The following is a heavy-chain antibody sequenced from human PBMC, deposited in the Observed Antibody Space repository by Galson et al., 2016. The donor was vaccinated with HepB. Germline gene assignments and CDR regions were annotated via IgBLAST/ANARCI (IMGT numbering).Heavy chain of an antibody. J-gene: IGHJ3*02. CDR2: IDNSAGKT. Sequence: SLRLSCAASGFTFRSYAMNWVRQAPGKGLQWVSAIDNSAGKTYYADSVKGRFTISRDHSKNTVYLQMNSLRADDTAMYYCANIGAFNIWGQGTMVTVSS. CDR3: ANIGAFNI. V-gene: IGHV3-23*01. CDR1: GFTFRSYA.